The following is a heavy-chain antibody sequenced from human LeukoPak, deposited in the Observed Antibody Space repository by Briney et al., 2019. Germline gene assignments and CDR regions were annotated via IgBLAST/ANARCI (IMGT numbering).Heavy chain of an antibody. D-gene: IGHD3-3*01. V-gene: IGHV3-64*01. CDR2: INSNGGST. Sequence: PGGSLRLSCAASGLTFSTSVMRWVRQAPGKGREHVSAINSNGGSTYYGNSVKGRFTISRDNSKNTLYLQMGSLRPEDMAVYYCARLTSTIPDAFDIWGQGTMVTVSS. CDR3: ARLTSTIPDAFDI. J-gene: IGHJ3*02. CDR1: GLTFSTSV.